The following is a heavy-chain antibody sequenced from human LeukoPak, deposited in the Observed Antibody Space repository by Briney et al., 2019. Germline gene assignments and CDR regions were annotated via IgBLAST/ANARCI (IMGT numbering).Heavy chain of an antibody. CDR2: ISGRGSST. J-gene: IGHJ4*02. V-gene: IGHV3-23*01. CDR3: AKGESGGD. D-gene: IGHD2-15*01. CDR1: GFTFSGYA. Sequence: PGGSLRLSCEASGFTFSGYAMSWVRQAPGKGLEWVSSISGRGSSTDYADSVKGRFTMSRDNSKNMLYLQMNSLRVEDTAVYYCAKGESGGDWGQGTLVTVSS.